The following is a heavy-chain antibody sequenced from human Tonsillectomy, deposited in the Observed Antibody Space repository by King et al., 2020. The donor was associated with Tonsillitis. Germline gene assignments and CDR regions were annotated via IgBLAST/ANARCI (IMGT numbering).Heavy chain of an antibody. J-gene: IGHJ4*02. CDR1: GFTFRSYS. Sequence: VQLVESGGGLVKPGGSLRLSCAASGFTFRSYSMNWVRQAPGKGLEWVSSISNSGSYKYYADSVKGRFTIPRDNAKNSLNLQMNSLRAEDTAVYYCARGKDWNDNWGQGTLVTVSS. CDR2: ISNSGSYK. D-gene: IGHD1-1*01. V-gene: IGHV3-21*01. CDR3: ARGKDWNDN.